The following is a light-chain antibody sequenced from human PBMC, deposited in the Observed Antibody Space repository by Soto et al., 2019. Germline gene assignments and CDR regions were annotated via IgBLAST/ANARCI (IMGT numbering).Light chain of an antibody. CDR1: SSDVGSYNL. J-gene: IGLJ1*01. CDR3: CSYAGSSTYV. Sequence: QSALTQPASVSRSPGQSITISCTGTSSDVGSYNLVSWYQQHPGKAPKLMIYEVNKRPSGVSNRFSGSKSGNTASLTISGLHAEDEADYYCCSYAGSSTYVFGTGTKVT. V-gene: IGLV2-23*02. CDR2: EVN.